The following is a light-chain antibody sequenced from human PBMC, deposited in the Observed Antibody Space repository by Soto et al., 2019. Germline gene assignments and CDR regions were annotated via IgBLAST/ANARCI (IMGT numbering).Light chain of an antibody. CDR1: SSDVGSYNL. CDR3: CSYAGSSTPHVV. J-gene: IGLJ2*01. V-gene: IGLV2-23*01. CDR2: EGS. Sequence: QSALTQPASVSGSPGQSITISCTGTSSDVGSYNLVSWYQQHPGKAPKLMIYEGSKRPSGVSNRFSGSKSGNTASLTISGLQAEDEDEYYCCSYAGSSTPHVVFGGGTKLTVL.